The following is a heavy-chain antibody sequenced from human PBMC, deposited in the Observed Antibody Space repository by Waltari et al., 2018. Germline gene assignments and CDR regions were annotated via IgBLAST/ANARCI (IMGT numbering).Heavy chain of an antibody. CDR1: GYPFIDSF. V-gene: IGHV1-69-2*01. CDR2: IDPEDGET. D-gene: IGHD3-10*01. Sequence: EVQLVQSGAEVKKHGATVKIPCKASGYPFIDSFMHWVQQAPGKGLEWVGRIDPEDGETVYAEKFQGRVTITADTSTDTSYLELSSLRSDDTAVYYCAPLPGGSGQTFDYWGQGTLLTVSS. J-gene: IGHJ4*02. CDR3: APLPGGSGQTFDY.